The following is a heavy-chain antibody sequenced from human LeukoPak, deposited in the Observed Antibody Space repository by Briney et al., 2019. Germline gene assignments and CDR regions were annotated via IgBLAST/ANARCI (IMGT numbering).Heavy chain of an antibody. D-gene: IGHD6-13*01. CDR1: GYTLTELS. CDR3: ATPPYGYPAAFDI. J-gene: IGHJ3*02. V-gene: IGHV1-24*01. CDR2: FDPEDGET. Sequence: GASVKVSCKVSGYTLTELSMHCVRQAPGKGLEWMGGFDPEDGETIYAQKFQGRVTMTEDTSTDTAYMELSSLRSEDTAVYYCATPPYGYPAAFDIWGQGTMVTVSS.